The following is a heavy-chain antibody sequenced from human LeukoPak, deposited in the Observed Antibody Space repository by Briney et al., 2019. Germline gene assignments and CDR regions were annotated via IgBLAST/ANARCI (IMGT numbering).Heavy chain of an antibody. D-gene: IGHD3-22*01. J-gene: IGHJ4*02. CDR1: GGSISSYY. Sequence: SETLSLTCTVSGGSISSYYWSWIRQPAGKGLEWIGRIYTSGSTNYNPSLKSRVTISVDTPKNQFSLNLTSVTAADTAVYYCARRSGVLDSRDSRYYFDHWGQGTLVTVSS. V-gene: IGHV4-4*07. CDR2: IYTSGST. CDR3: ARRSGVLDSRDSRYYFDH.